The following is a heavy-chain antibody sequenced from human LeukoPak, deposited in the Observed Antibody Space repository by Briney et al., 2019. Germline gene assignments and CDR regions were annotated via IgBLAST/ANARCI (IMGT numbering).Heavy chain of an antibody. Sequence: PSETLSLTCAVYGGSFSGYYWSWIRQPPGKGLEWIGEINHSGSTNYNPSLKSRVTISVDTSKNQFSLKLSSVTAADTAVYYCARGSRYDFWSGYGYYYYYYMDVWGKGTTVTVPS. V-gene: IGHV4-34*01. CDR3: ARGSRYDFWSGYGYYYYYYMDV. D-gene: IGHD3-3*01. J-gene: IGHJ6*03. CDR1: GGSFSGYY. CDR2: INHSGST.